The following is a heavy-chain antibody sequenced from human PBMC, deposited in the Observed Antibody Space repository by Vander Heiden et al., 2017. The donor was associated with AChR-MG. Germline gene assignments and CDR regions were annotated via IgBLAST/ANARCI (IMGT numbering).Heavy chain of an antibody. CDR3: ARGGVAAAGTDFYYYGMDV. V-gene: IGHV1-46*01. D-gene: IGHD2-2*01. CDR1: GYTFTSFY. Sequence: QVQLEQSGAAVEKPGASLKLSCKASGYTFTSFYMHWVRQAPGQGLEWMGVINPSVGYTNHARKFQGRVTMTRDTSTTTVYMELSSLTSEDTAVYYCARGGVAAAGTDFYYYGMDVWGQGTKVTVSS. J-gene: IGHJ6*02. CDR2: INPSVGYT.